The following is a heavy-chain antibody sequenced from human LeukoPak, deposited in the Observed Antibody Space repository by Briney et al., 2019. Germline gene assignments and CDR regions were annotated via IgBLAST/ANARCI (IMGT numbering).Heavy chain of an antibody. CDR3: YCGGDIGGFDY. V-gene: IGHV1-46*01. CDR1: GYTFTSYY. CDR2: ISPSGGST. Sequence: ASVKVSCKASGYTFTSYYMHWVRQAPGQGLEWMGIISPSGGSTSYAQKFQGRVTMTRDTSTSTVYMELSSLRSEDTAVYYCYCGGDIGGFDYWGQGTLVTVSS. J-gene: IGHJ4*02. D-gene: IGHD2-21*02.